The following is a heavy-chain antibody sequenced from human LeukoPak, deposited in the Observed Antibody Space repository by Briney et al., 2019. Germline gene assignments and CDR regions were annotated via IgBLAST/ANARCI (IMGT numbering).Heavy chain of an antibody. Sequence: GGSLRLSCAASGFTFSSYAMSWVRQAPGKGLEWVSAISGSGGSTYYADSVKGRFTISRDNSKNTLYLQMNSLRAEDTAVYYCAKDPDRYCSSTSCSKYFRHWGQGTLVTVSS. D-gene: IGHD2-2*01. CDR3: AKDPDRYCSSTSCSKYFRH. CDR2: ISGSGGST. V-gene: IGHV3-23*01. CDR1: GFTFSSYA. J-gene: IGHJ1*01.